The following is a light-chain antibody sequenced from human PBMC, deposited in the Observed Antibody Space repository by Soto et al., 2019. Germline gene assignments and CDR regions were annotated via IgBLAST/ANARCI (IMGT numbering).Light chain of an antibody. J-gene: IGKJ2*01. V-gene: IGKV1-39*01. CDR1: QSISSY. Sequence: DIQMTQSPSSLSASVGDRVTITCRASQSISSYLNWYQQKPGKAPKLLIYAASSLQRGVPSRFSGSGSGTDFTLTISSLQPEDFSTYYCQQSYITPTFGEGTNLELK. CDR3: QQSYITPT. CDR2: AAS.